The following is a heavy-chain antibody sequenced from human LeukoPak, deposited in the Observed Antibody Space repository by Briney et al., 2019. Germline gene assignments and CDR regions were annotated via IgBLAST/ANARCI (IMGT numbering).Heavy chain of an antibody. Sequence: SVKVSCKASGGTFSSYAISWVRQAPGQGLEWMGGIIPIFGTANYAQKFQGRVTITADESTSTAYMELSSLRSEDTAVYYCARAPGDDFWSGYFNFDYWGQGTLVTVSS. CDR3: ARAPGDDFWSGYFNFDY. D-gene: IGHD3-3*01. V-gene: IGHV1-69*13. CDR2: IIPIFGTA. CDR1: GGTFSSYA. J-gene: IGHJ4*02.